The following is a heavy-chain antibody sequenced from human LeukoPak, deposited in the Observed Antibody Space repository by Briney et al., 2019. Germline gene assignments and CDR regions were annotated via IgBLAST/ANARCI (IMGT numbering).Heavy chain of an antibody. CDR2: ISGSGGST. CDR3: ARAPSSVAGISAHFDY. D-gene: IGHD6-19*01. J-gene: IGHJ4*02. V-gene: IGHV3-23*01. Sequence: PGGSLRLSCAAPGFTFSSYAMSWVRQAPGKGLEWVSAISGSGGSTYYADSVKGRFTISRDNSKNTLYLQMNSLRAEDTAVYYCARAPSSVAGISAHFDYWGQGTLVTVSS. CDR1: GFTFSSYA.